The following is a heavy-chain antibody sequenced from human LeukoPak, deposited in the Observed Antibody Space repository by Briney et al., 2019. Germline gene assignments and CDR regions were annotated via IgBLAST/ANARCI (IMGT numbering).Heavy chain of an antibody. D-gene: IGHD3-22*01. J-gene: IGHJ4*02. V-gene: IGHV1-18*01. CDR2: ISAYNGNT. CDR1: GYTFTSYG. Sequence: GASVKVSCKASGYTFTSYGISWVRQAPGQGLEWMGWISAYNGNTNYAQKLQGRVTMTTDTSTSTAYMELSSLRSEDTAVYYCARGAHVHYYDSSGYYFPDYWGQGTLVTVSS. CDR3: ARGAHVHYYDSSGYYFPDY.